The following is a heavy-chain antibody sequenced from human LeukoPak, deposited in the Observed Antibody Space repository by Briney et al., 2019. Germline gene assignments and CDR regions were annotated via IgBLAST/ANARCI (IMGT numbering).Heavy chain of an antibody. D-gene: IGHD3-10*01. Sequence: SEALSLACTVSGGSTSSGDYYWSWIRQPPGKGLEWIGYIYYSGSTYYNPSLKSRVTISVDTSKNQFSLKLSSVTAADTAVYYCARETPPYYYGSGSSSNFDYWGQGTLVTVSS. CDR2: IYYSGST. V-gene: IGHV4-30-4*08. CDR3: ARETPPYYYGSGSSSNFDY. J-gene: IGHJ4*02. CDR1: GGSTSSGDYY.